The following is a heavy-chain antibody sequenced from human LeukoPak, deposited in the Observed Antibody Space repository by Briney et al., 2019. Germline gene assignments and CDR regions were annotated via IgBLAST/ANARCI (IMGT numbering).Heavy chain of an antibody. Sequence: SVKVSCKASGGTFGSDAISWVRQAPGQGLEWMGRIIPIHGLANFAQKFQDRVTFTAYVSTSTAYMELSSLRSEDTAVYYCAREPYYGSGRPYYLDYWGQETLVTVSS. CDR1: GGTFGSDA. J-gene: IGHJ4*02. V-gene: IGHV1-69*04. D-gene: IGHD3-10*01. CDR3: AREPYYGSGRPYYLDY. CDR2: IIPIHGLA.